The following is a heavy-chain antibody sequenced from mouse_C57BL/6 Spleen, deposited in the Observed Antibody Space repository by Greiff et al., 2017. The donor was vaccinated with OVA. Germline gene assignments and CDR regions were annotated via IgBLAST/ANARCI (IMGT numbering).Heavy chain of an antibody. CDR3: ARFEDYDDGYYFDY. Sequence: EVKLQESGPELVKPGASVKISCKASGYSFTGYYMNWVKQSPEKSLEWIGEINPSTGGTTYNQKFKAKATLTVDKSSSTAYMQLKSLTSEDSAVYYCARFEDYDDGYYFDYWGQGTTLTVSS. CDR1: GYSFTGYY. V-gene: IGHV1-42*01. D-gene: IGHD2-4*01. CDR2: INPSTGGT. J-gene: IGHJ2*01.